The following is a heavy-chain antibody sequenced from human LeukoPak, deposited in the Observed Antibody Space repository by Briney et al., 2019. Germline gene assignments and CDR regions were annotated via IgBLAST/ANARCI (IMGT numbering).Heavy chain of an antibody. Sequence: GGSLRLSCAASGFTFSSYWMHWVRQGPGKGLVWVSHIKSDGTDTSYADSVKGRFTISRGNAKNTLYLQMNSLRAEDTGVYYCARDLHWNSVNYWGQGTLVSVSS. J-gene: IGHJ4*02. CDR1: GFTFSSYW. D-gene: IGHD1-7*01. CDR3: ARDLHWNSVNY. V-gene: IGHV3-74*01. CDR2: IKSDGTDT.